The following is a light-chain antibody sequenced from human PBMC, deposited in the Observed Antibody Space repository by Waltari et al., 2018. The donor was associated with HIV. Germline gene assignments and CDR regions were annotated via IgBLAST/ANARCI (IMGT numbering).Light chain of an antibody. J-gene: IGKJ5*01. V-gene: IGKV1-33*01. CDR2: DAS. CDR3: QQFDNLPIT. Sequence: DIQMTQSPSSLSASVGDRVTITCQASHDISNYLNWYQQKPGKAPKLLIYDASHLETGVPSRFSGSGSGTDFTFTISSLQPEDIATYFCQQFDNLPITFGQGTRLDIK. CDR1: HDISNY.